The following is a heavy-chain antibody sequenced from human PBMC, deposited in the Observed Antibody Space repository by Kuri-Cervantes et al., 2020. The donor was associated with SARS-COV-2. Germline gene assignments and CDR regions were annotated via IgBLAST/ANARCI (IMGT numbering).Heavy chain of an antibody. Sequence: ASVKVSCKASGYTFTNNDVNWLRQASGQGLEWMGWMNPDTGNAGYAQKFQGRVTMTRITSISTAYMELRSFRSDDTAVYYRARHNPYIVGATDYNDAFDIWGQGTMVTVSS. J-gene: IGHJ3*02. CDR3: ARHNPYIVGATDYNDAFDI. CDR2: MNPDTGNA. D-gene: IGHD1-26*01. V-gene: IGHV1-8*02. CDR1: GYTFTNND.